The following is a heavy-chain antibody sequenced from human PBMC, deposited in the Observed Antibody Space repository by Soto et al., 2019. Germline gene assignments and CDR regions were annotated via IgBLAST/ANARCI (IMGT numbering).Heavy chain of an antibody. CDR2: ISSNGGST. CDR3: VKSQYYGDYGGVDY. V-gene: IGHV3-64D*08. Sequence: GESLKISCSASGFTFSSYAMHWVRQAPGKGLEYVSAISSNGGSTYYADSVKGRFTISRDNSKNTLYLQMSSLRAEDTAVYYCVKSQYYGDYGGVDYWGQGTLVTVSS. J-gene: IGHJ4*02. D-gene: IGHD4-17*01. CDR1: GFTFSSYA.